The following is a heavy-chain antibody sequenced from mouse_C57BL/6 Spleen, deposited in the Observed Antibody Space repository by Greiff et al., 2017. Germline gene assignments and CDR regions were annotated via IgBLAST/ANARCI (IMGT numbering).Heavy chain of an antibody. CDR3: ARGSITTVVYYYAMDY. V-gene: IGHV1-80*01. Sequence: VQLQQSGAELVKPGASVKISCKASGYAFSSYWMNWVKQRPGTGLEWIGQIYPGDGDTNYNGKFKGKATLTADKSSSTAYMQLSSLTSEDSAVYFCARGSITTVVYYYAMDYWGQGTSVTVSS. CDR2: IYPGDGDT. D-gene: IGHD1-1*01. J-gene: IGHJ4*01. CDR1: GYAFSSYW.